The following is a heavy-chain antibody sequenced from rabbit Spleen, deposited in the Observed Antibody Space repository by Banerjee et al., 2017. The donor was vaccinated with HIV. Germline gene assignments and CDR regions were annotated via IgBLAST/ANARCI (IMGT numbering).Heavy chain of an antibody. CDR3: VRGASSSGYYSL. V-gene: IGHV1S45*01. CDR2: IAGTSSGFT. D-gene: IGHD1-1*01. Sequence: QEQLVESGGGLVKPGGTLTLTCKASGISFGISDYMCWVRQAPGKGLEWIACIAGTSSGFTYSATWAKGRFTCSKTSSTTVTLQMTSLTAADTATYFCVRGASSSGYYSLWGPGTLVTVS. J-gene: IGHJ4*01. CDR1: GISFGISDY.